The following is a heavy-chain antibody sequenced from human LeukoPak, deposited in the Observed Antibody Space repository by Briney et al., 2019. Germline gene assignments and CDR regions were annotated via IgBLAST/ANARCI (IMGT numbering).Heavy chain of an antibody. CDR3: VSQSYSGSDNYYFHY. J-gene: IGHJ4*02. CDR2: ISGSGERT. V-gene: IGHV3-23*01. Sequence: GSLRLSCVTSGFMFSAYAMSWVRQAPGKGLEWVSIISGSGERTYYTDSVKGRFTVSRDNSKNTLYLQMKSLRAEDTAVYYCVSQSYSGSDNYYFHYWGQGTLVAVSS. CDR1: GFMFSAYA. D-gene: IGHD1-26*01.